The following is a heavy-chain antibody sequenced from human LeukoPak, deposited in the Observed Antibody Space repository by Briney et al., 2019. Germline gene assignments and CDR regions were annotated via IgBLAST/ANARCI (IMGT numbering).Heavy chain of an antibody. V-gene: IGHV4-39*01. J-gene: IGHJ4*02. CDR1: GASISSGSYY. D-gene: IGHD3-22*01. CDR3: TRLTFFTYYYDSSDYKGFYFDY. CDR2: IFYSGGT. Sequence: SETLSLTCTVSGASISSGSYYWGWVRQPPGKGLEYIGTIFYSGGTYYNPSLKSRVTISVDTSKNQFSLKLSSVTAADTAVYYCTRLTFFTYYYDSSDYKGFYFDYWGQGTLVTVSS.